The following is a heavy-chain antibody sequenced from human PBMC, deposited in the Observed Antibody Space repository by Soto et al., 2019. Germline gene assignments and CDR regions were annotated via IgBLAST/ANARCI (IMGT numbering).Heavy chain of an antibody. Sequence: QVQLVQSGAEVQKPGSSVKVSCKASGGTFSSYAISWVRQAPGQGLEWMGGIIPIFGTANYAQKFQGRVTITADESTSTAYMELSSLRSEDTAVYYCARDFHYYYGPGSYYNRYYYYYYGMDVWGQGTTVTVSS. CDR3: ARDFHYYYGPGSYYNRYYYYYYGMDV. D-gene: IGHD3-10*01. J-gene: IGHJ6*02. CDR1: GGTFSSYA. CDR2: IIPIFGTA. V-gene: IGHV1-69*01.